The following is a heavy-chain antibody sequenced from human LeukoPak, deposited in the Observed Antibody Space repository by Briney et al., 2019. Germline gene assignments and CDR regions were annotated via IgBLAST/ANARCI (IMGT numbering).Heavy chain of an antibody. Sequence: SETLSLTCTVSGGSISSSSYYWGWIRQPPGKGLEWLGSIYYSGSTYYNPSLKSRVTISVDTSKNQFSLKLSSVTAADTAVYYCARQIVVVITTSWFDYWGQGTLVTVSS. V-gene: IGHV4-39*01. CDR3: ARQIVVVITTSWFDY. J-gene: IGHJ4*02. CDR2: IYYSGST. D-gene: IGHD3-22*01. CDR1: GGSISSSSYY.